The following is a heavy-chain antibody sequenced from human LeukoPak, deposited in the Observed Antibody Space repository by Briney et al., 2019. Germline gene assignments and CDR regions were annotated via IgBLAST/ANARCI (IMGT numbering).Heavy chain of an antibody. Sequence: GGSLRLSCAASGFTFSSYSMNWVRQAPGKGLEWVSSISSSSSYIYYADSVKGRFTISRDNAKNSLYLQMNSLRAEDTAVYYCASSQSAGAFDIWGRGTTVTVSS. CDR3: ASSQSAGAFDI. V-gene: IGHV3-21*01. CDR2: ISSSSSYI. J-gene: IGHJ3*02. CDR1: GFTFSSYS.